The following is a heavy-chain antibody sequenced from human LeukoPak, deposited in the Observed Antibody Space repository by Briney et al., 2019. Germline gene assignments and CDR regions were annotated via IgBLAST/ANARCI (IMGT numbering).Heavy chain of an antibody. CDR3: AKDEAAAATRFYFDS. V-gene: IGHV3-23*01. Sequence: QPGGSLSLSCAASGFTFSSYAMSWVRQAPGKGPEWVSTISSSGDNTYYADSVKGRFTISRDDSKNTVYLEMNSLRAEDTAVYYCAKDEAAAATRFYFDSWGQGTLVTVSS. D-gene: IGHD6-13*01. CDR1: GFTFSSYA. CDR2: ISSSGDNT. J-gene: IGHJ4*02.